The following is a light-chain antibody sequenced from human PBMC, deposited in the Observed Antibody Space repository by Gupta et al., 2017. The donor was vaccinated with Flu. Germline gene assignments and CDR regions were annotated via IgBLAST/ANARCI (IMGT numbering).Light chain of an antibody. CDR3: QQDYSTPPT. CDR2: WAS. J-gene: IGKJ1*01. Sequence: DIVMTQSSDSLAVSLGERATINCKSSQSVLYSSNNKNYLAWYQQRPGQPPKLLIYWASTRESGVPDRFSGSGSGTDFTLTISILHAEDVAVYYCQQDYSTPPTFGQGTKVEIK. CDR1: QSVLYSSNNKNY. V-gene: IGKV4-1*01.